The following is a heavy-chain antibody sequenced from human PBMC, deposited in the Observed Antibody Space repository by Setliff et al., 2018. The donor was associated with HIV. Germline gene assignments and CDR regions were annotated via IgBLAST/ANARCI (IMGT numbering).Heavy chain of an antibody. V-gene: IGHV4-34*01. Sequence: TLSLTCAVYGGSFSGFYWSWIRQAPGKGLEWIGEINHSGETNYNPSLKSRITLSVDTSENQFALKLASVTAADTAVYYCARQGDGYNLYHVYYFDYWGQGTLVTVSS. D-gene: IGHD5-12*01. CDR2: INHSGET. CDR3: ARQGDGYNLYHVYYFDY. J-gene: IGHJ4*02. CDR1: GGSFSGFY.